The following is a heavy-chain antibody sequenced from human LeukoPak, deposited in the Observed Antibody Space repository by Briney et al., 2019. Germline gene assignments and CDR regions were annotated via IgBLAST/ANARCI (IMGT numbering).Heavy chain of an antibody. D-gene: IGHD3-22*01. Sequence: PGGSLRLSCAASGFTFSSYAMSWVRQAPGKGLEWVSAISGSGGSTYYADSVKGRFTISRDNSKNTLYLQMNSLRAEDTAVYYCAKESGDSSGSYWYFDLWGRGTLVTVSS. V-gene: IGHV3-23*01. CDR1: GFTFSSYA. CDR3: AKESGDSSGSYWYFDL. CDR2: ISGSGGST. J-gene: IGHJ2*01.